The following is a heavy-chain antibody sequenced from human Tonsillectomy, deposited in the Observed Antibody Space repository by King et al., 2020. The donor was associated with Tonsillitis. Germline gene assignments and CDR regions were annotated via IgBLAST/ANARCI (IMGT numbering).Heavy chain of an antibody. CDR2: IRYDGSNK. V-gene: IGHV3-30*02. J-gene: IGHJ4*02. CDR1: GFTFSSYG. D-gene: IGHD3-22*01. Sequence: VQLVQSGGGVVQPGGSLRLSCAASGFTFSSYGMHWVRQAPGKGLEWVAFIRYDGSNKYYADSVKGRFTISRDNSKNTLYLQMNSLRAEDTAVYYCAKDPYYYDSSGYDPSFDYWGQGTLVTVSS. CDR3: AKDPYYYDSSGYDPSFDY.